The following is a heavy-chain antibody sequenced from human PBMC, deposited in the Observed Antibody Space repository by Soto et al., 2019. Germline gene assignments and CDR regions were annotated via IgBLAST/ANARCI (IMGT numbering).Heavy chain of an antibody. CDR2: ISYDGSNK. J-gene: IGHJ6*04. D-gene: IGHD6-13*01. Sequence: GGSLRLSCTASGFTFRGFGMHWVRQAPGKGLEWVALISYDGSNKDYADSVKGRFTISRDNSKNTLNVQMNSLRVEDTAVYYCAKIIAAVGTGVGGLDVWGKGTTVTVSS. V-gene: IGHV3-30*18. CDR3: AKIIAAVGTGVGGLDV. CDR1: GFTFRGFG.